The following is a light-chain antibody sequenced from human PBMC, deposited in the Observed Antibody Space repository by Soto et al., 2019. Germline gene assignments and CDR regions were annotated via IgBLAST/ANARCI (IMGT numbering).Light chain of an antibody. CDR2: DVS. Sequence: QSALTQPRSVSGSPGQSVTISCTGTSSDVGGYNYVSWYQQHPGKAPKLMIYDVSKRPSGVPDRFSGSKSGNTASLTISGLQAEDEADYYCCSYAGSSYVFGTGPRSPS. CDR1: SSDVGGYNY. V-gene: IGLV2-11*01. CDR3: CSYAGSSYV. J-gene: IGLJ1*01.